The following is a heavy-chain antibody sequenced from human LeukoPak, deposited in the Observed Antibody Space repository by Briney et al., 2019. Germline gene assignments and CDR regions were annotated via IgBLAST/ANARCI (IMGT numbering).Heavy chain of an antibody. V-gene: IGHV4-61*08. CDR2: IYYSGST. D-gene: IGHD2-2*01. CDR3: ASTRKTYCSSTTCAAPDY. CDR1: GGSVSNAGYY. Sequence: SETLSLTCTVSGGSVSNAGYYWNWVRQPPGKALEWIGYIYYSGSTNYNPSLKSRVTISVDTSKNQFSLKLSTVTAADTAVYYCASTRKTYCSSTTCAAPDYWGQGTLVTVSS. J-gene: IGHJ4*02.